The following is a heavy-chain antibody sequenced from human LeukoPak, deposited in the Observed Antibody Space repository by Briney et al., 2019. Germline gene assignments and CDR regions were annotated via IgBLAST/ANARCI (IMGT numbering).Heavy chain of an antibody. Sequence: ASVKVSCKVSGYTLTELSMHWVRQAPGKGLEWMGGFDPEDGETIYAQKFQGRVTMTEDTSTDTAYMELSSLRSEDTAVYYCATPKLVNDFWSGYRLAPFDYWGQGTLVTVSS. CDR2: FDPEDGET. CDR3: ATPKLVNDFWSGYRLAPFDY. D-gene: IGHD3-3*01. V-gene: IGHV1-24*01. J-gene: IGHJ4*02. CDR1: GYTLTELS.